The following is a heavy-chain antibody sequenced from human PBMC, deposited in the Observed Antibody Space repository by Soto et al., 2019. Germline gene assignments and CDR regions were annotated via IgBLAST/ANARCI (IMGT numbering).Heavy chain of an antibody. J-gene: IGHJ4*02. CDR2: ISYDGSNK. D-gene: IGHD3-22*01. V-gene: IGHV3-30*18. CDR3: AKESGLYYDRSGQGPPDF. CDR1: GFTFSTYG. Sequence: QVQLVESGGGVVQPGRSLRLSCAASGFTFSTYGMHWVRQAPGKGLEWVAVISYDGSNKYYVDSVKGRFTISRDNSKNTLYLQMNSLRAEDTAVYYCAKESGLYYDRSGQGPPDFWGQGTLVTVSS.